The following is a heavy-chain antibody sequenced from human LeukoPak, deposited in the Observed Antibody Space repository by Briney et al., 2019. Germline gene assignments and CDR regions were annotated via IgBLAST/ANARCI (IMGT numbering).Heavy chain of an antibody. Sequence: GASVKVSCKASGYTFTSYAMHWVRQAPGQRLEWMGWINAGNGNTKYSQKFQGRVTITRDTSASTAYMELSSLRSEDTAVYYCARDLDSRYWYFDLWGRGTLVTVSS. CDR2: INAGNGNT. CDR3: ARDLDSRYWYFDL. CDR1: GYTFTSYA. J-gene: IGHJ2*01. V-gene: IGHV1-3*01. D-gene: IGHD1-1*01.